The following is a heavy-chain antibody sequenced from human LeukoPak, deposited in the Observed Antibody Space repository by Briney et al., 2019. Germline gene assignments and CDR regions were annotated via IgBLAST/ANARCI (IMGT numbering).Heavy chain of an antibody. CDR3: AKDLYSMTTVTRKVGFDY. Sequence: GGSLRLSCAASGFTFSGYPIHWVRQAPGKGLEWVAVISYDGGNKYYAASVKGRFTISRDNSKNTLYLQMNSLRAEDTAVYYCAKDLYSMTTVTRKVGFDYWGQGTLVTVSS. CDR2: ISYDGGNK. V-gene: IGHV3-30-3*02. CDR1: GFTFSGYP. J-gene: IGHJ4*02. D-gene: IGHD4-17*01.